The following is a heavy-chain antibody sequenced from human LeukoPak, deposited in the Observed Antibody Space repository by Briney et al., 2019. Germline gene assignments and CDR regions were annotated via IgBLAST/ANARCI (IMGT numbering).Heavy chain of an antibody. D-gene: IGHD1-26*01. CDR1: GFTFSSYA. CDR3: ARSSRVGVGAIAPSDY. Sequence: GGSLRLSCVASGFTFSSYAMTGVRQAPGKGLECVSAIGGSDSNTYYADSVAGRFTISRDNSKNTLFLQLNSLRAEDTAVYYCARSSRVGVGAIAPSDYWGQGTLVTVSS. J-gene: IGHJ4*02. V-gene: IGHV3-23*01. CDR2: IGGSDSNT.